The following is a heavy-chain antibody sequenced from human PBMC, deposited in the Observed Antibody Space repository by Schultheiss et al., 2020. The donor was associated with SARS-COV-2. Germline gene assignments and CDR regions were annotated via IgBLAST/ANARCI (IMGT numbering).Heavy chain of an antibody. D-gene: IGHD1-1*01. CDR3: ARRYSYYYYYMDV. J-gene: IGHJ6*03. V-gene: IGHV3-30*03. CDR2: ISYDGSNK. Sequence: GESLKISCAASGFIFTSYGMHWVRQAPGKGLEWVAVISYDGSNKYYADSVKGRFTISRDNSKNTLYLQMNSLRTEDTAVYSCARRYSYYYYYMDVWGKGTTVTVSS. CDR1: GFIFTSYG.